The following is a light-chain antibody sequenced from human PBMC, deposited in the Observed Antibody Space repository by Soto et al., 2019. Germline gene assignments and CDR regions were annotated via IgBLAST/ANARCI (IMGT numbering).Light chain of an antibody. CDR2: EAT. CDR3: ISYKTEDTFV. J-gene: IGLJ1*01. Sequence: QSVLTQPASVSGSPGQSITISCAGTRSDIGASNSVSWYQHLPGRSPTLIIYEATNRPSGVSERFSGSKAGDTASLTISGLQADDESEYFCISYKTEDTFVFGGVTKLTVL. CDR1: RSDIGASNS. V-gene: IGLV2-14*01.